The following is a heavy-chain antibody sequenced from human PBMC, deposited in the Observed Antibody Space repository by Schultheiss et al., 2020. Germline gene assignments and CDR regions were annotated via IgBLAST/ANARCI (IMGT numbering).Heavy chain of an antibody. CDR3: ARVSPTVTTYDY. D-gene: IGHD4-17*01. V-gene: IGHV4-59*01. Sequence: SETLSLTCIVSGDSISSYYWSWIRQPPGKGLEWIGYISHSGSTTYNPSLKSRVTISLDTSKNQFSLRLSSVTAADTAVYYCARVSPTVTTYDYWGQGTLVTVAS. CDR2: ISHSGST. CDR1: GDSISSYY. J-gene: IGHJ4*02.